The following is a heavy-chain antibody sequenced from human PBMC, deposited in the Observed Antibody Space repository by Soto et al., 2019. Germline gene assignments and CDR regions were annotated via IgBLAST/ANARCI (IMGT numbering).Heavy chain of an antibody. Sequence: GGSLRLSCAASGFTFSSYSMNWVRQAPGKGLEWVSSISSSCSYIYYADSVKGRFTISRDNAKNSLYLQMNSLRAEDTAVYYCAREQQLPYFDYWGQGTLVTVSS. D-gene: IGHD6-13*01. CDR3: AREQQLPYFDY. V-gene: IGHV3-21*01. CDR2: ISSSCSYI. CDR1: GFTFSSYS. J-gene: IGHJ4*02.